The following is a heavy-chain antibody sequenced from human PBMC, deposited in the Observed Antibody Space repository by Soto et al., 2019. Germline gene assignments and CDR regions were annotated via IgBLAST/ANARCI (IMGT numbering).Heavy chain of an antibody. CDR2: ISGSGGST. V-gene: IGHV3-23*01. Sequence: EVQLLESGGGLVQPGGSLRLSCAASGFTFSRYAMSWVRQAPGKGLEWVSAISGSGGSTYYADSVKGRFTISRDNYKNTRYLQMNSLRAEDTAVNYCAKDRYYGMWTGYYDGYWGQGTLVTVSS. J-gene: IGHJ4*02. CDR1: GFTFSRYA. CDR3: AKDRYYGMWTGYYDGY. D-gene: IGHD3-9*01.